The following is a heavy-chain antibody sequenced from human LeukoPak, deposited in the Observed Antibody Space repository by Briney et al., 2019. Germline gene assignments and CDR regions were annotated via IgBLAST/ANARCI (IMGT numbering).Heavy chain of an antibody. CDR2: INHSGST. J-gene: IGHJ3*02. D-gene: IGHD3-10*01. CDR1: GGSFSGYY. Sequence: PSETLSLTCAVYGGSFSGYYWSWIRQPPGKGLEWIGEINHSGSTNYNPSLKSRVTISVDTSKNQFSLKLSSVTAADTAVYYCARPTYYYGSGSYPYAFDIWGQGTMVTVSS. V-gene: IGHV4-34*01. CDR3: ARPTYYYGSGSYPYAFDI.